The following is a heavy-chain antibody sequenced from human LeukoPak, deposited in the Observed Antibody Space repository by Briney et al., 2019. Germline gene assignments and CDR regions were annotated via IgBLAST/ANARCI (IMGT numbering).Heavy chain of an antibody. CDR2: IKQDGSEK. D-gene: IGHD3-3*01. CDR1: GFTFSSYA. V-gene: IGHV3-7*01. CDR3: ARDGVLYYYGMDV. J-gene: IGHJ6*02. Sequence: PGGSLRLSCAASGFTFSSYAMSWVRQAPGKGLEWVANIKQDGSEKYYVDSVKGRFTISRDNAKNSLYLQMNSLRAEDTAVYYCARDGVLYYYGMDVWGQGTTVTVSS.